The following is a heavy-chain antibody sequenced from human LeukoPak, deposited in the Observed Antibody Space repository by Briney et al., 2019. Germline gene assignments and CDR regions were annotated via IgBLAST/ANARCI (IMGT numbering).Heavy chain of an antibody. CDR1: GGSISSYY. J-gene: IGHJ4*02. Sequence: PSETLSLTCTVSGGSISSYYWSWIRRPPEKGLEWIGYIYYSGSTNYNPSLKSRVTISVDTSKNQFSLKLSSVTAADTAVYYCARVRYCSSTSCSYLDYWGQGTLVTVSS. V-gene: IGHV4-59*01. D-gene: IGHD2-2*01. CDR3: ARVRYCSSTSCSYLDY. CDR2: IYYSGST.